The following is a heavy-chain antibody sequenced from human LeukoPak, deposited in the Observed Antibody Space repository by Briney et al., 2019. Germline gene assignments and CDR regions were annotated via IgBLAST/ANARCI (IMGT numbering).Heavy chain of an antibody. V-gene: IGHV3-23*01. D-gene: IGHD2-2*02. CDR3: AKDLGLGYCSSTSCYSTWSDAFDI. J-gene: IGHJ3*02. CDR2: ISGSGGST. Sequence: GGSLRLSCAASGFTFSSYAMSWVRQAPGKGLEWVSAISGSGGSTYYADSVKGRFTISRDNSKNTLYLQMNSLRAEDTAVYYCAKDLGLGYCSSTSCYSTWSDAFDIWGQGTMVTVSS. CDR1: GFTFSSYA.